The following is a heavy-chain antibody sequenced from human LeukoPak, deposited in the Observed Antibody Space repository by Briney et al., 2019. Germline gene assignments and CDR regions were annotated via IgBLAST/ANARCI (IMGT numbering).Heavy chain of an antibody. D-gene: IGHD3-10*01. CDR2: IYSGGST. CDR3: ASIDKLLWFGELSRGMDV. CDR1: GFTVSSNY. J-gene: IGHJ6*02. V-gene: IGHV3-53*01. Sequence: PGGSLRLSCAASGFTVSSNYMSWVRQAPGKGLEWVSVIYSGGSTYYADSVKGRFTISRDNSKNTLYLQMNSLRAEDTAVYYCASIDKLLWFGELSRGMDVWGQGTTVTVSS.